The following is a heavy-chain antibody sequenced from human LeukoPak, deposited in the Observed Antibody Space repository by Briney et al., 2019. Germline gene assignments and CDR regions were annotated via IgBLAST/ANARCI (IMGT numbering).Heavy chain of an antibody. Sequence: ASVKVSCKASGYNFTDYYIHWVRQAPGQGLEWTGWINPKSGGTNYAQKFRGRVTMTRDTSISTAYMELSGLRSDDTAVYYCARDSGLGPTWHPFEHWGQGTPVTVSS. V-gene: IGHV1-2*02. CDR2: INPKSGGT. J-gene: IGHJ4*02. D-gene: IGHD1-26*01. CDR3: ARDSGLGPTWHPFEH. CDR1: GYNFTDYY.